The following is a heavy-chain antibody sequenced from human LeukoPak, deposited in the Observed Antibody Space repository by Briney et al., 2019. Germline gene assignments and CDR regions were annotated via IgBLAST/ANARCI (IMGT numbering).Heavy chain of an antibody. CDR2: IYSGGST. J-gene: IGHJ4*02. V-gene: IGHV3-66*01. CDR1: GFTVSSNY. CDR3: AKGRIRGPGDY. D-gene: IGHD2/OR15-2a*01. Sequence: GGSLRLSFAASGFTVSSNYMSWVRQAPGKGLEWVSVIYSGGSTYYADSVNGRFTISRDNSKNTLYLQMNSLRAEDTAVYYCAKGRIRGPGDYWGQGTLVTVSS.